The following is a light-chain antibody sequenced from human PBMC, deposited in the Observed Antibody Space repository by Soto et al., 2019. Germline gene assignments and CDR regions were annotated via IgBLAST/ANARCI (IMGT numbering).Light chain of an antibody. CDR3: SSYTTSGSLV. J-gene: IGLJ2*01. Sequence: QSALTQPASVSGSPGQSITISCTGTSSDVGGYNYVSWYQQQPGKAPKLMIYDVSNRPSGVSNRFSGSKSGNTASLTISGLQAEDEADYYCSSYTTSGSLVFGGGTQLTVL. CDR2: DVS. CDR1: SSDVGGYNY. V-gene: IGLV2-14*01.